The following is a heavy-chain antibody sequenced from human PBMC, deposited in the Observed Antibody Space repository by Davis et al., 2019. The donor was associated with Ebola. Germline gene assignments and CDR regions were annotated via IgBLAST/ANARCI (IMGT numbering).Heavy chain of an antibody. D-gene: IGHD6-6*01. V-gene: IGHV3-74*01. J-gene: IGHJ6*04. CDR1: GFTFSSNW. CDR2: ISGSGGDP. CDR3: ARAKYYGMDV. Sequence: PGGSLRLSCAASGFTFSSNWMHWVRQAPGKGLVWVSRISGSGGDPHYADSVKGRFTISRDNAKNTLYLQMNTLRAEDTAVYYCARAKYYGMDVWGKGTTVTVSS.